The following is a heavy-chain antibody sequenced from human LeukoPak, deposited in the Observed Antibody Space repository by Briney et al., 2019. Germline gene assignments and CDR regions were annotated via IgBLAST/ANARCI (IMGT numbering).Heavy chain of an antibody. Sequence: PSETLSLTCTVSGGSVSSGSYYWSWIRQPPGKGLEWIGYIYYSGSTNYNPSLKSRVTISVDTSKNQFSLKLSSVTAADTAVYYCARDWYCSGGGCFGYNWFDPWGQGTLVTVSS. V-gene: IGHV4-61*01. D-gene: IGHD2-15*01. CDR3: ARDWYCSGGGCFGYNWFDP. CDR2: IYYSGST. J-gene: IGHJ5*02. CDR1: GGSVSSGSYY.